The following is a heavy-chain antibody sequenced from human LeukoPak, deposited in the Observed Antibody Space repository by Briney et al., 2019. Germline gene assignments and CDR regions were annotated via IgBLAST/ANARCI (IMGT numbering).Heavy chain of an antibody. Sequence: GGSLRLSCAASGFTFSNAWMSWVRQAPGKGLEWVGRIKSRTDGGPTDYAAPVKGRFTISRDDSKNTLYLQMNSLKTEDTAVYYCTTGDWEGSSSWYYPSYYFDYWGQGTLVTVSS. J-gene: IGHJ4*02. D-gene: IGHD6-13*01. V-gene: IGHV3-15*01. CDR1: GFTFSNAW. CDR3: TTGDWEGSSSWYYPSYYFDY. CDR2: IKSRTDGGPT.